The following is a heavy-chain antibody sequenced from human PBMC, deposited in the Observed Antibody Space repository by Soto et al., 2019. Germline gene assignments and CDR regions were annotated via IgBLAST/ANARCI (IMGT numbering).Heavy chain of an antibody. Sequence: GGSLRLSCAASGFTFSGYAMAWFRQPPGKGLEWVSSIKNNGATTYSADSVQGHFTVSRDNSKNTLYLQMNSLRAEDTAVYYCAKPGSPPGSYYLGSGSSYNYYYYYMDVWGRGTTVTVSS. CDR1: GFTFSGYA. CDR3: AKPGSPPGSYYLGSGSSYNYYYYYMDV. CDR2: IKNNGATT. D-gene: IGHD3-10*01. J-gene: IGHJ6*03. V-gene: IGHV3-23*01.